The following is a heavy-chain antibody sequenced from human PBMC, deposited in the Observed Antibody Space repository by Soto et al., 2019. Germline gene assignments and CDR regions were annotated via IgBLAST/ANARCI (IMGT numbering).Heavy chain of an antibody. CDR1: GGTFSSYA. D-gene: IGHD2-2*01. Sequence: SVKVSCKASGGTFSSYAISWVRQAPGQGLEWMGGIIPIFGTANYAQKFQGRVTITADESTSTAYMELSSLRSEDTAVYYCATSRQLSRSDYYYRGMHVWGQGTTGTVSS. CDR3: ATSRQLSRSDYYYRGMHV. V-gene: IGHV1-69*13. CDR2: IIPIFGTA. J-gene: IGHJ6*02.